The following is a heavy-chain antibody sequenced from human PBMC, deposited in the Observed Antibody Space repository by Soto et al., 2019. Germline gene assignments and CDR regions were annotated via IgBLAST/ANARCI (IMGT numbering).Heavy chain of an antibody. V-gene: IGHV3-73*01. CDR2: IRSKANSYAT. D-gene: IGHD3-10*01. CDR3: TRHVFGSGSPPFDY. Sequence: EVQLVESGGGLVQPGGSLKLSCAASGFTFSGSAMHWVRQASGKGLEWVGLIRSKANSYATAYAASVKGRFTISRDDSKNTAYLQMNSLKTEDTAVYYCTRHVFGSGSPPFDYWGQGTLVTVSS. CDR1: GFTFSGSA. J-gene: IGHJ4*02.